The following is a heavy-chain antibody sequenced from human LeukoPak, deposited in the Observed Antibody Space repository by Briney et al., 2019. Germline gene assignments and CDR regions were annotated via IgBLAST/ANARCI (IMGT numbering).Heavy chain of an antibody. CDR3: CHSLSGRTGAFDI. CDR2: TYYRSKWYN. V-gene: IGHV6-1*01. J-gene: IGHJ3*02. Sequence: KLSQTLSLTCAISGDSFSSNSAAWNWIRQSPSRGLEWLGRTYYRSKWYNDYAVSVKSRITINPDTSKNQFSLQLDSVTPEDTAVYYCCHSLSGRTGAFDIWGRGTVVTVSS. CDR1: GDSFSSNSAA. D-gene: IGHD2-21*01.